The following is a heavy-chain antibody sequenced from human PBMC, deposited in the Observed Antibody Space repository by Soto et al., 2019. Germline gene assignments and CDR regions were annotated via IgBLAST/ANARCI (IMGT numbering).Heavy chain of an antibody. J-gene: IGHJ6*02. D-gene: IGHD1-20*01. CDR3: ARSIRGPRKFNGMDV. CDR2: IERDDDDK. V-gene: IGHV2-70*13. Sequence: SGPTLVNPKETLTLTCTFSGFSITSPGMSVSWIRQPPGRALEWLALIERDDDDKYYSTSLKTRITISKDTRKNQVVLTMANMDPADTATYYCARSIRGPRKFNGMDVWGQGTTVNVSS. CDR1: GFSITSPGMS.